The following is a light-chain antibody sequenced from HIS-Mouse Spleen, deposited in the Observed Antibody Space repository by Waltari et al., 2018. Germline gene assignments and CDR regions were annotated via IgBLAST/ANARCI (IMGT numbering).Light chain of an antibody. CDR2: DVS. CDR1: SSDVGGYNY. V-gene: IGLV2-11*01. Sequence: QSALTQPRSVSGSPGQSVTISCTGTSSDVGGYNYVSWYQHHPGKAPKLMIYDVSKRPSGVPVRFSGSKSGNTASLTISGLQAEDEADYYCCSYAGSYTLVFGGGTKLTVL. J-gene: IGLJ2*01. CDR3: CSYAGSYTLV.